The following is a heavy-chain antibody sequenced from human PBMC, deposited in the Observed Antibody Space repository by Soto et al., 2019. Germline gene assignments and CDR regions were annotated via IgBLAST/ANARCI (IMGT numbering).Heavy chain of an antibody. CDR2: INPNSCGT. J-gene: IGHJ6*02. CDR1: GYTFTGYY. D-gene: IGHD3-9*01. V-gene: IGHV1-2*04. CDR3: ASDLSPRGLVIIGSDYYYGMDV. Sequence: QVQLVQSGAEVKKPGASVKVSCKASGYTFTGYYMHWVRQAPGQGLEWMGWINPNSCGTNYAQKVQGWVTMTRDTSISTAYMELSRLRSDDTAVYYCASDLSPRGLVIIGSDYYYGMDVWGQGTTVTVSS.